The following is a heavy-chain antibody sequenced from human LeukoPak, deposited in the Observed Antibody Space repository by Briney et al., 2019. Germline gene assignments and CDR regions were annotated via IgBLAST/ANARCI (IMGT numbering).Heavy chain of an antibody. CDR2: INQSGST. Sequence: SSETLSLTCTVSGGSISSSSYYWGWIRQPPGKGLEWIGEINQSGSTNYNPSLKSRVTISVDTSKNQFSLKLSSVTAADTAVYYCARRAFRHCSGGSCYSSGYDWGQGTQVTVSS. CDR1: GGSISSSSYY. CDR3: ARRAFRHCSGGSCYSSGYD. J-gene: IGHJ4*02. V-gene: IGHV4-39*07. D-gene: IGHD2-15*01.